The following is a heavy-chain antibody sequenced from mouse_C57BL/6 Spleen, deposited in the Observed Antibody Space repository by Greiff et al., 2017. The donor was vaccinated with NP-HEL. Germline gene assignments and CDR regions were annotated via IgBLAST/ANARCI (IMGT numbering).Heavy chain of an antibody. CDR2: ISNLAYSI. J-gene: IGHJ1*03. V-gene: IGHV5-15*04. D-gene: IGHD1-1*01. CDR1: GFTFSDYG. CDR3: ARRATVVEPYWYFDV. Sequence: EVKLVESGGGLVQPGGSLKLSCAASGFTFSDYGMAWVRQAPRKGPEWVAFISNLAYSIYYADTVTGRFTISRENAKNTLYLEMSSLRSEDTAMYYCARRATVVEPYWYFDVWGTGTTVTVSS.